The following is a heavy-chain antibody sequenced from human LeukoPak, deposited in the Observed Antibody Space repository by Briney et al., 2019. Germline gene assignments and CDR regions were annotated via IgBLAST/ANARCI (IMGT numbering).Heavy chain of an antibody. V-gene: IGHV3-21*01. CDR1: GFTFTIYT. D-gene: IGHD3-10*01. Sequence: PGGSLRLSCAASGFTFTIYTMSWVRQAPGKGLEWVSSISNNDDYIYYADSVKGRFTVSRDNAKNSLYLQMNSLRVEDTAVYYCARDCSVLRGVISDYWGQGTLVTVSS. J-gene: IGHJ4*02. CDR3: ARDCSVLRGVISDY. CDR2: ISNNDDYI.